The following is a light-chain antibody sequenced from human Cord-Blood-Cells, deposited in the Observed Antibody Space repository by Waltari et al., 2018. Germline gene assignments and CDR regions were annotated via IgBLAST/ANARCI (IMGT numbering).Light chain of an antibody. V-gene: IGLV3-21*04. CDR2: YDS. Sequence: SYVLTQPPSVSVAPGKTARLTCGGNNIGSKSVHWYQQKPDQAPVLVIYYDSDRPSGIPERFSGSNSGNTATLTISRVEAGDEADYYCQVWDSSSDHWVFGGGTKLTVL. J-gene: IGLJ3*02. CDR3: QVWDSSSDHWV. CDR1: NIGSKS.